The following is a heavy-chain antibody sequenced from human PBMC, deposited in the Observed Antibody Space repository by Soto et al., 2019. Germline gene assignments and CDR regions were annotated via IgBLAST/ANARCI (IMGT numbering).Heavy chain of an antibody. CDR1: GGTFSNYA. Sequence: QVRLVQSGAEVKKPGSSVKVSCKASGGTFSNYAISWVRQAPGQGPEWMGGIILPFGTANYAQKFQDRVTITADESMTTTYLKMRGLRSEDTAVYYCARGPDYEGCFDYWGQGTLVTVSS. V-gene: IGHV1-69*12. CDR3: ARGPDYEGCFDY. CDR2: IILPFGTA. D-gene: IGHD4-17*01. J-gene: IGHJ4*02.